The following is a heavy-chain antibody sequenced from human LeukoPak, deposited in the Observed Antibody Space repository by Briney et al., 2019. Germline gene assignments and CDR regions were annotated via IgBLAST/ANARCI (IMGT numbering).Heavy chain of an antibody. CDR1: GFTFSDYN. J-gene: IGHJ4*02. V-gene: IGHV3-21*01. CDR3: ASSRTGYSYYFDY. Sequence: PGGSLRLSCAASGFTFSDYNMNWVRQTPGRGLEWVSSISPSGRSISYADSVKGRFTISRDNAKNSLYLQMSSLRAEDTAVYYCASSRTGYSYYFDYWGQGILVTVSS. D-gene: IGHD3/OR15-3a*01. CDR2: ISPSGRSI.